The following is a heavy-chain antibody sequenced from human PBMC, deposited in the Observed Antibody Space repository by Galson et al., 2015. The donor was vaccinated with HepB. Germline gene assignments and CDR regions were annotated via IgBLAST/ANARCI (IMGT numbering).Heavy chain of an antibody. Sequence: LRLSCAASGFTFSSYWMSWVRQAPGKGLECVANINQDGSEKYFVDSVKGRFTISRDNAKNSLYLQMNSLRAEDAAVYYCARDPGAPDYWGQGTLVTVSS. D-gene: IGHD3-10*01. V-gene: IGHV3-7*01. J-gene: IGHJ4*02. CDR2: INQDGSEK. CDR3: ARDPGAPDY. CDR1: GFTFSSYW.